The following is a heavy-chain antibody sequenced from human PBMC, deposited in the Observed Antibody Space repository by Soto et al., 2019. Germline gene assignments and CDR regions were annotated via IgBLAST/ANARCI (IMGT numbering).Heavy chain of an antibody. D-gene: IGHD2-21*02. V-gene: IGHV3-33*05. Sequence: QVQLVESGGGVVQPGRSLRLSCAASGFTFSAYGIHWVRQAPGKGLEWVATISFDSRDKLYVDSMNGRLTISRENSRHTVYLQMDSLRAEDTAVYHCARVCGGDCGNAFGVWGQGTVVAVSP. CDR3: ARVCGGDCGNAFGV. CDR1: GFTFSAYG. J-gene: IGHJ3*01. CDR2: ISFDSRDK.